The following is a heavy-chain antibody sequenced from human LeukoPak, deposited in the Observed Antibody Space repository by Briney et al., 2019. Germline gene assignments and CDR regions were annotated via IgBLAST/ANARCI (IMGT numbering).Heavy chain of an antibody. V-gene: IGHV4-38-2*01. Sequence: KPSETLSLTCAVSGYSISSGYYWGWIRQPPGKGLEWIGSIYHSGSTYYNPPLKSRVTISVDTSKNQFSLKLSSVTAADTAVYYCARRPGAFGAFDIWGQGTMVTVSS. CDR1: GYSISSGYY. J-gene: IGHJ3*02. CDR2: IYHSGST. D-gene: IGHD1-26*01. CDR3: ARRPGAFGAFDI.